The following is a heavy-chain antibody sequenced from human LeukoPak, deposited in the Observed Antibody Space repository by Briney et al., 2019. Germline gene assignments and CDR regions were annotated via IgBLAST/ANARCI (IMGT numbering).Heavy chain of an antibody. CDR3: ARVTVAATLRSFDY. CDR2: INHSGST. Sequence: SETLSLTCAVYGGSFSGYYWSWIRQPPGKGLEWIGEINHSGSTNYNPSLKSRVTISVDTSKNQFSLKLSSVTAADTAVYYCARVTVAATLRSFDYWGQGTLVTVSS. V-gene: IGHV4-34*01. CDR1: GGSFSGYY. J-gene: IGHJ4*02. D-gene: IGHD2-15*01.